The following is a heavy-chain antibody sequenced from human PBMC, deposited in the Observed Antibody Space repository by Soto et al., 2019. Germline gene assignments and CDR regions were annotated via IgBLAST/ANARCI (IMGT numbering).Heavy chain of an antibody. CDR2: IWYDGSNK. J-gene: IGHJ4*02. Sequence: QVQLVESGGGVVQPGRSLRLSCAASGFTFSSYGMHWVRQAPGKGLEWVAVIWYDGSNKYYADSVKGRFTISRDNSKNTLYLQMNSLRAEDTAVYYCAREASPSYSSRVSGGPPALDYWGQGTLVTVSS. D-gene: IGHD6-13*01. V-gene: IGHV3-33*01. CDR3: AREASPSYSSRVSGGPPALDY. CDR1: GFTFSSYG.